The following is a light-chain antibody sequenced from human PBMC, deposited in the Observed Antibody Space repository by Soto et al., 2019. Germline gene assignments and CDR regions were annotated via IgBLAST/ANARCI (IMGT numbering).Light chain of an antibody. Sequence: QSALTQPASVSGSPGQSITISYTGTSSDVGSYNLVSWYQQHPGKAPKLMIYEGSKRPSGVSNRFSGSKSGNTASLTISGLQAEDEADYYCCSYAGSSTLVVFGGGTQLTVL. J-gene: IGLJ2*01. CDR1: SSDVGSYNL. CDR2: EGS. V-gene: IGLV2-23*01. CDR3: CSYAGSSTLVV.